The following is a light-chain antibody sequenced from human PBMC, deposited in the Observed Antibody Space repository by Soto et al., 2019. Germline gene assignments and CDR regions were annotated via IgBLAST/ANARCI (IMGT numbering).Light chain of an antibody. CDR3: QHYNNWHIT. J-gene: IGKJ1*01. CDR1: QSFSSN. CDR2: DAS. V-gene: IGKV3-15*01. Sequence: EIVMTQSPATLSVSPGERATLSCRASQSFSSNLAWYQQKPGQPPRLLIYDASTRATGIPARFSGSGSGTEFIHTISSLQSEDFAVYYCQHYNNWHITFGQGTKVDIK.